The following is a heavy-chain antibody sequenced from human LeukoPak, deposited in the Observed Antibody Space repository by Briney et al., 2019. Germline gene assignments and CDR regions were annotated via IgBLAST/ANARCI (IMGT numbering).Heavy chain of an antibody. CDR1: GDSITSYY. Sequence: SETLSLTCTVSGDSITSYYWSWILQPAGKGLEWIGRISITDGTSYTPSLQSRVTMSVDASKNQFSLKLSSVTAAGTAVYYCARIRRNSVDWYADDNWGQGTLVTVSS. CDR2: ISITDGT. V-gene: IGHV4-4*07. J-gene: IGHJ4*02. CDR3: ARIRRNSVDWYADDN. D-gene: IGHD3-9*01.